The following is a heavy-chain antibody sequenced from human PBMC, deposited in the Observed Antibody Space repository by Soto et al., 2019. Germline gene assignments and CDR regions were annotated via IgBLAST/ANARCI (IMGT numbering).Heavy chain of an antibody. V-gene: IGHV1-69*02. Sequence: QVQLVQSGAEVKKPGSSVNVSCKASGGTFSSYTISWVRQAPGQGLEWMGRIIPILGIANYAQKFQGRVTITADKSTSTAYMELSSLRSEDTAVYYCATDYGDYGRAAYDYWGQGTLVTVSS. CDR3: ATDYGDYGRAAYDY. J-gene: IGHJ4*02. CDR1: GGTFSSYT. CDR2: IIPILGIA. D-gene: IGHD4-17*01.